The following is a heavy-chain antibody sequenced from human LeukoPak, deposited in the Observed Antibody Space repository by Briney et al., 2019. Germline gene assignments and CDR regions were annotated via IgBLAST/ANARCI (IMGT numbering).Heavy chain of an antibody. Sequence: GGSLRLSCTASGFTFGDYAMSWVRQAPGKGLEWVGFIRSKAYGCATEYAASVKGRFTISRDDSKSIAYLQMNSLKTEDTAVYYCTRGGGYCSSTSCYPRGYDYVFDYWGQGTLVTVSS. CDR3: TRGGGYCSSTSCYPRGYDYVFDY. J-gene: IGHJ4*02. V-gene: IGHV3-49*04. CDR1: GFTFGDYA. D-gene: IGHD2-2*01. CDR2: IRSKAYGCAT.